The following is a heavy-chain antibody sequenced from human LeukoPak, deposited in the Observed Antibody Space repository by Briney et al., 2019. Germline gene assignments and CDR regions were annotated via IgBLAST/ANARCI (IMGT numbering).Heavy chain of an antibody. CDR2: ISSSSSYI. J-gene: IGHJ4*02. Sequence: GGSLRLSCAASGFTFSSYSMNWVRQAPGKGLEWVSSISSSSSYIYYADSVKGRFTISRDNAKNSLYLQMNSLRAEDTAVYYCARSSSSSPKANDYWGQGTLVTVSS. D-gene: IGHD6-13*01. CDR3: ARSSSSSPKANDY. CDR1: GFTFSSYS. V-gene: IGHV3-21*01.